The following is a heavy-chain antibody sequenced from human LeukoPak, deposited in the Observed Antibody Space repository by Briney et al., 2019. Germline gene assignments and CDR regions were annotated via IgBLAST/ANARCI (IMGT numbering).Heavy chain of an antibody. CDR1: SYSISSGYY. V-gene: IGHV4-38-2*02. CDR3: ARVNSRLAYFDY. CDR2: IYHSGNT. D-gene: IGHD6-25*01. J-gene: IGHJ4*02. Sequence: SETLSLTCTVSSYSISSGYYWGWIRQPPGKGLEWIGSIYHSGNTYYNPSLKSRLTISLDTSKNQFSLKLRSVTAADTAVYYCARVNSRLAYFDYWGQGTLVTVSS.